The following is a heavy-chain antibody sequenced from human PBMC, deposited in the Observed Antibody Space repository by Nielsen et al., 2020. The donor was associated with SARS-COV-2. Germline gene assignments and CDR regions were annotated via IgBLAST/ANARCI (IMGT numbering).Heavy chain of an antibody. CDR3: ARDRPQGYCSSTSCRRYMDV. CDR2: IYYRGST. J-gene: IGHJ6*03. CDR1: GGSITSGGYY. D-gene: IGHD2-2*01. Sequence: SETLSLTCTVSGGSITSGGYYWSWIRQHPGKGLEWIGYIYYRGSTYYNPSLKSRVTISVDTSKNQFSLKLSSVTAADTAVYYCARDRPQGYCSSTSCRRYMDVWGKGTTVTVSS. V-gene: IGHV4-31*03.